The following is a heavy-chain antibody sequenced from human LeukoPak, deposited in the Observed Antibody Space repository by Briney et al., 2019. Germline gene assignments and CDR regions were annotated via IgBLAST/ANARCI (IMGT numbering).Heavy chain of an antibody. CDR1: GGSISSSSYY. D-gene: IGHD2-15*01. CDR3: ARGRCSGGSCYSRYYYGMDV. CDR2: INHSGST. V-gene: IGHV4-39*07. J-gene: IGHJ6*02. Sequence: SETLSLTCTVSGGSISSSSYYWSWIRQPPGKGLEWIGEINHSGSTNYNPSLKSRVTISVDTSKNQFSLKLSSVTAADTAVYYCARGRCSGGSCYSRYYYGMDVWGQGTTVTVSS.